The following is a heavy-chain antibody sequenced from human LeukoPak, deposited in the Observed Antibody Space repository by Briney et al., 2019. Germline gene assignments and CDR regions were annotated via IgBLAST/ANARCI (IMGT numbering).Heavy chain of an antibody. Sequence: PSETLSLTCTVSGGSISSGGHYWSWIRQPAGKGLEYLGRIYATGSTNYNPSLRSRVTISADTSMNHFSLKLSSVTAADTAVYYCARDYRTGAYYYGMDVWGQGTTVTVSS. CDR3: ARDYRTGAYYYGMDV. D-gene: IGHD2-8*02. V-gene: IGHV4-61*02. CDR1: GGSISSGGHY. J-gene: IGHJ6*02. CDR2: IYATGST.